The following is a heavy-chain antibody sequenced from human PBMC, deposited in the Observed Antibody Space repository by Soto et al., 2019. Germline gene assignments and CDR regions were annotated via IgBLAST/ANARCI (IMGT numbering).Heavy chain of an antibody. J-gene: IGHJ4*02. D-gene: IGHD6-6*01. Sequence: SETLSLTCTVSGGSISSYYWSWIRQPPGTGLEWIGYIYYSGSTNYNSSLKMRVSMSVDMSTKQISLRLFSVTAAATAVYYCSRIQRLELVLDNWGQGTRVTVSS. CDR2: IYYSGST. CDR3: SRIQRLELVLDN. V-gene: IGHV4-59*01. CDR1: GGSISSYY.